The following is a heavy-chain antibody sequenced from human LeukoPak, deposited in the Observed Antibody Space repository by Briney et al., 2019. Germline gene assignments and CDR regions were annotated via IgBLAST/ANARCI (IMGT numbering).Heavy chain of an antibody. J-gene: IGHJ4*02. Sequence: SETLSLTCTVSGGSISSGNYDWSWIRQPAGKGLEWFGRIWTDGVTSYNPSLKSRVTISLDTSKNQFSLRLSSVTAVDTAVYYCARGRDSRGYQYKGFDCWGQGTLVTVSS. CDR2: IWTDGVT. D-gene: IGHD3-22*01. V-gene: IGHV4-61*02. CDR1: GGSISSGNYD. CDR3: ARGRDSRGYQYKGFDC.